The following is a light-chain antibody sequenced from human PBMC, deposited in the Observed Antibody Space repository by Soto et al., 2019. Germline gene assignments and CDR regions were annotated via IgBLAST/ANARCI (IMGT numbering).Light chain of an antibody. CDR2: GAY. J-gene: IGKJ5*01. CDR1: QSIGTY. CDR3: QQYNDRPPIT. V-gene: IGKV3D-15*01. Sequence: EVVLTQSPATLSLSPGDSATLSCWDSQSIGTYVNWFQQKPGQPPRLLIYGAYTRVIGIPDRISGSGSGTDFSLTISGLQSEDFAVYYCQQYNDRPPITCGQGTRLEIK.